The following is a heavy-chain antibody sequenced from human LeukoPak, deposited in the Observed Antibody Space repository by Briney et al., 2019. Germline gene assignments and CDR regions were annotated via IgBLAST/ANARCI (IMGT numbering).Heavy chain of an antibody. CDR1: GFTFDDYT. Sequence: GGSLRLSCAASGFTFDDYTMHWVRQAPGKGLEWVSLISWDGGSTYYADSVKGRFTISRDNSKNSLYLQMNSLRTEDTALYYCAKDIALRYFDDRGYYYYYMDVWGKGTTVTVSS. CDR3: AKDIALRYFDDRGYYYYYMDV. D-gene: IGHD3-9*01. J-gene: IGHJ6*03. V-gene: IGHV3-43*01. CDR2: ISWDGGST.